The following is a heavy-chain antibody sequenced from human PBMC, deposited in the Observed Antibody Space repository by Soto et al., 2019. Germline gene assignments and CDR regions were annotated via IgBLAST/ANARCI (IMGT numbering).Heavy chain of an antibody. CDR1: GFTFSSYS. Sequence: GGSLRLSCAASGFTFSSYSMNWVRQAPGKGLEWVSYISSSSSTTYYADSVKGRFTISRDNAKNSLYLQMNSLRAEDTAVYYCAREGYCSSTSCYVHDAFDIWGQGTMVTVSS. CDR2: ISSSSSTT. D-gene: IGHD2-2*01. V-gene: IGHV3-48*01. CDR3: AREGYCSSTSCYVHDAFDI. J-gene: IGHJ3*02.